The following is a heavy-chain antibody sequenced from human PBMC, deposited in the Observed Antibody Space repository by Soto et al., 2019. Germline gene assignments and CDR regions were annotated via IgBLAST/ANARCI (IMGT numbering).Heavy chain of an antibody. CDR3: AKGQTAVAGNFDY. CDR2: IIPILGIA. J-gene: IGHJ4*02. D-gene: IGHD6-19*01. V-gene: IGHV1-69*02. CDR1: GGTFSSYT. Sequence: GASVKVSCKASGGTFSSYTISWVRQAPGQGLEWMGRIIPILGIANYAQKFQGRVTITADKSTSTAYMELSSLRSEDTAVYYCAKGQTAVAGNFDYWGQGTLVTVSS.